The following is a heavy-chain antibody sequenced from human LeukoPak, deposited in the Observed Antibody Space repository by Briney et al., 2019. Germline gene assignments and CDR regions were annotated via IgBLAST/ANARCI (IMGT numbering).Heavy chain of an antibody. Sequence: GGSLRLSCAASGFTFSRHGINWVRQAPGKGLEWVSGIVPSGSISYYADSVKGRFTISGDNAKNTLYLQLNSLRAEDTAVYYCARDRSPGWFDPWGQGTLVTVSS. J-gene: IGHJ5*02. CDR2: IVPSGSIS. CDR1: GFTFSRHG. V-gene: IGHV3-23*01. CDR3: ARDRSPGWFDP.